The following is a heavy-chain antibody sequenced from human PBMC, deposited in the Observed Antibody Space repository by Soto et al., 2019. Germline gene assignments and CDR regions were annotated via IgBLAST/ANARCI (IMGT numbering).Heavy chain of an antibody. V-gene: IGHV3-23*01. CDR1: GFTFSSYA. Sequence: EVQMLESGGGLVQPGGSLRLSCEASGFTFSSYAMSWVRQAPGKGLEWILAVSSSGGSTYYADSVKGRFTISRDNSKNTLYLQMNSLRAEDTAVYYCAKYSTSWCGGQFDYWGQGTLVTVSS. D-gene: IGHD6-13*01. J-gene: IGHJ4*02. CDR2: VSSSGGST. CDR3: AKYSTSWCGGQFDY.